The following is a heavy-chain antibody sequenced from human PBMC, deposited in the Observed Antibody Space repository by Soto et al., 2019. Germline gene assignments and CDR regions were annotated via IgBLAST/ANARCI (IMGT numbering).Heavy chain of an antibody. V-gene: IGHV4-34*01. J-gene: IGHJ5*02. D-gene: IGHD6-13*01. Sequence: QVQLQQWGAGLLKPSETLSLTCTVYGGSFSAYYWSWIRQPPGKGLEWIGEIDQSGSTNYNPSLKSRVTISVARSKHQFSLQLSSVTAADTAVYYCARGRKQQLVRSAASDRFDPWGQGTLVTVSS. CDR1: GGSFSAYY. CDR3: ARGRKQQLVRSAASDRFDP. CDR2: IDQSGST.